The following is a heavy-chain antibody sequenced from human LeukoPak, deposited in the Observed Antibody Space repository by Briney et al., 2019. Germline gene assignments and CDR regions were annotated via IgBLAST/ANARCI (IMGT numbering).Heavy chain of an antibody. D-gene: IGHD3-22*01. CDR3: ARSDYYDYRQIDF. CDR1: GDSISTSSYY. V-gene: IGHV4-39*01. Sequence: SETLSLTCTVSGDSISTSSYYWGWIRQPPGKGLEWLGSIYYSGISHYNPSLKRRVTIYVDMSRNQFSLHLYFVTAADTAVFYCARSDYYDYRQIDFWGQGTLVTVSS. CDR2: IYYSGIS. J-gene: IGHJ4*02.